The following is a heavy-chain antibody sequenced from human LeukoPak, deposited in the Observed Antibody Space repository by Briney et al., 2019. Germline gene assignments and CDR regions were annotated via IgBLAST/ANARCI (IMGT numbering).Heavy chain of an antibody. CDR3: AHRGYGDTGGAFGY. CDR2: IYWNDDK. J-gene: IGHJ4*02. D-gene: IGHD4-17*01. CDR1: GFSLSTSGVG. V-gene: IGHV2-5*01. Sequence: SGPTLVKPTQTLTLTCTFSGFSLSTSGVGVGWIRQPPGKALEWLALIYWNDDKRYSPSLKSRLTITKDTSKNQVVLTMTNMDPVDTATYYCAHRGYGDTGGAFGYWGQGTLVTVSS.